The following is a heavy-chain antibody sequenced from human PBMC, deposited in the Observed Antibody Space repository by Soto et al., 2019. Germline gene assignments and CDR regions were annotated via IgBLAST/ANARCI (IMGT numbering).Heavy chain of an antibody. CDR2: IYYSGST. CDR3: ARDQKGNNWFDP. Sequence: QVQLQESGPGLVKPSETLSLTCTVSGGSISSYFWSWIRQPPGKGLEWIGYIYYSGSTNYNPSLKSRVPISVDTSKNQFSLKLSSVNAADTAVYYCARDQKGNNWFDPWGQGTLVTVSS. CDR1: GGSISSYF. J-gene: IGHJ5*02. V-gene: IGHV4-59*01.